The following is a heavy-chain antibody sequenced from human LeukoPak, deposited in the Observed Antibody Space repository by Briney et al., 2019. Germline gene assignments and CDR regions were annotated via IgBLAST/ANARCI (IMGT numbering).Heavy chain of an antibody. V-gene: IGHV3-30*18. CDR3: AKDLYYYDSSGKTPVDY. J-gene: IGHJ4*02. CDR2: ISYDGSNK. D-gene: IGHD3-22*01. Sequence: GGSLRLPCAASGFTFSSYGMHWVRQAPGKGLEWVAVISYDGSNKYYADSVKGRFTISRDNSKNTLYLQMNSLRAEDTAVYYCAKDLYYYDSSGKTPVDYWGQGTLVTVSS. CDR1: GFTFSSYG.